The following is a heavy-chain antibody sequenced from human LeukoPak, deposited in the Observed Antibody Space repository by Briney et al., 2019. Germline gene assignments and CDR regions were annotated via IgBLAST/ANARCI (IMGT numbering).Heavy chain of an antibody. CDR2: INTNSGGT. CDR1: GYTFTGYF. CDR3: ARDLQDLLFDY. J-gene: IGHJ4*02. V-gene: IGHV1-2*02. Sequence: GASVKVSCKASGYTFTGYFMHWVRQAPGQGLEWMGWINTNSGGTNYAQKFQGRVTMTRDTSISAAYMELSRLRSDDTALYYCARDLQDLLFDYWGQGTLVTVSS.